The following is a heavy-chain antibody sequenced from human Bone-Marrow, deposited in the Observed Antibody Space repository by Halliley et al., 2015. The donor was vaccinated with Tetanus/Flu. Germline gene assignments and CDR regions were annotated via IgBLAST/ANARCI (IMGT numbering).Heavy chain of an antibody. J-gene: IGHJ4*02. CDR2: IYNTGNS. D-gene: IGHD5-18*01. CDR3: ARTRGYSLAYNNFDH. Sequence: IGYIYNTGNSYYNPSLGGRVPLSVDTSKSQFSLSVYSVTDADTAVYYCARTRGYSLAYNNFDHWGQGVLVTVSS. V-gene: IGHV4-30-2*04.